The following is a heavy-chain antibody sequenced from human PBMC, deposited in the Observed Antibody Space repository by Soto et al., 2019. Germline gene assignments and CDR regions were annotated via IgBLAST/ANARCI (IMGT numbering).Heavy chain of an antibody. J-gene: IGHJ6*03. CDR3: ARDSGCTNNMDV. CDR2: IWYDGSNK. D-gene: IGHD2-8*01. V-gene: IGHV3-33*01. CDR1: EFIFSSYG. Sequence: QVQLVESGGGVVQPGRSLRLSCAASEFIFSSYGMQWVRQAPYKGLEWVAVIWYDGSNKYYADSVKGRFTISRDNSKNTLYLQMSSLRAEDMAVYYCARDSGCTNNMDVWGKGTTVTVSS.